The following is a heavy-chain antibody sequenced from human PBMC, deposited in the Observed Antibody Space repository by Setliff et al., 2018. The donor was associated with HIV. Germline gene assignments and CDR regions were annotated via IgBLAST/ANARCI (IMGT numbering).Heavy chain of an antibody. D-gene: IGHD3-22*01. J-gene: IGHJ4*02. CDR1: GYAISSSGYY. CDR2: IYHSGST. Sequence: PSETLSLTCAVSGYAISSSGYYWGWIRQPPGKGLEWIGSIYHSGSTYYNPSLKSRVTLSVDTSKNQFSLKLSSVTAADTAMYYCARQIETYYYASSGYPAYFGYWGQGTLVTVSS. CDR3: ARQIETYYYASSGYPAYFGY. V-gene: IGHV4-38-2*01.